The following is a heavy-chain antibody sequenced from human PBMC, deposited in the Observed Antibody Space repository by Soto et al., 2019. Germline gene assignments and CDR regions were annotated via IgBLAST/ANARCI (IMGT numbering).Heavy chain of an antibody. CDR2: IIPIFGTA. CDR3: ARDLIVVVPEEYYYYYGMDV. J-gene: IGHJ6*02. Sequence: SVKVSCKASGGTFSSYAISWVRQAPGQGLEWMGGIIPIFGTANYAQKFQGRVTITADESTSTAYMELSSLRSEDTAVYYCARDLIVVVPEEYYYYYGMDVWGQGTTVSVSS. V-gene: IGHV1-69*13. D-gene: IGHD2-2*01. CDR1: GGTFSSYA.